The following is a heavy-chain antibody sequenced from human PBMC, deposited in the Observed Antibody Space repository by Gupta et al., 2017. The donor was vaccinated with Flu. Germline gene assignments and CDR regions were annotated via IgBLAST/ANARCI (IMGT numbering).Heavy chain of an antibody. J-gene: IGHJ4*02. CDR3: AKDRDIVVVVAAIGYFDY. CDR2: ISYDGSNK. D-gene: IGHD2-15*01. Sequence: QVQLVESGGCVVQPGRSLRLACAASGFTFSSYVMHWVRQAPGKGLEWVAVISYDGSNKYYADSVKGRVTISRDNSKNTLYLQMNSLRAEETAVYYCAKDRDIVVVVAAIGYFDYWGQGTLVTVSS. CDR1: GFTFSSYV. V-gene: IGHV3-30*18.